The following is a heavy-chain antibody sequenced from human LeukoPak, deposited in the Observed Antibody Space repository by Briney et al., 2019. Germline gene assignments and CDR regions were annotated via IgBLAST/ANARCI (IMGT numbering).Heavy chain of an antibody. Sequence: SETLSLTCTVSGDSISSSSYYWGWIRQPPGKGLEWIASIYSSATYYNPSLKSRVTISVDTSKNQFSLKLSSVTAADTAVYYCARGEDGDYYFQHWGQGTLVTVSS. CDR3: ARGEDGDYYFQH. CDR1: GDSISSSSYY. V-gene: IGHV4-39*07. CDR2: IYSSAT. D-gene: IGHD4-17*01. J-gene: IGHJ1*01.